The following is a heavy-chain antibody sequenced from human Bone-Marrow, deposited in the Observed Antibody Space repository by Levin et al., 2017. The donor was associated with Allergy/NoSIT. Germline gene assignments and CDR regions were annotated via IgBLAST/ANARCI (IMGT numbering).Heavy chain of an antibody. CDR3: ARHYTLDV. Sequence: GESLKISCKGSGYTFITYYIAWVRQMPGKGLEWVGIIYPGDSATRYSPSFRGQVTISADKSISTAYLQWDSLKASDTATYYCARHYTLDVWGQGTTVTVSS. V-gene: IGHV5-51*01. CDR1: GYTFITYY. J-gene: IGHJ6*02. CDR2: IYPGDSAT.